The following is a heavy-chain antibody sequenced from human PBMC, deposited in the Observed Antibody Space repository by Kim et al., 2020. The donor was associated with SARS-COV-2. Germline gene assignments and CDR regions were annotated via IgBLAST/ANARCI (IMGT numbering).Heavy chain of an antibody. Sequence: GGSLRLSCAASEFTFSNYGMHWVRQAPGKGLEWVAVISHDGSNKYYIDSVKGRFSVSRDNSKNTLYLQMNSLRPEDTAVYYCAKGVWQQLVRIAFDIWGQGTMVIVSS. CDR3: AKGVWQQLVRIAFDI. D-gene: IGHD6-13*01. J-gene: IGHJ3*02. CDR1: EFTFSNYG. CDR2: ISHDGSNK. V-gene: IGHV3-30*18.